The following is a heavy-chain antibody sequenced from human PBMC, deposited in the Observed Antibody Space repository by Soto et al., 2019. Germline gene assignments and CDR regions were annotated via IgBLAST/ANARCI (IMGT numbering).Heavy chain of an antibody. CDR1: GGSLSPNY. Sequence: PSETLSLTCTVSGGSLSPNYWTWIRQPPGKGLEWVGYIYFGGTTSYNPSLRSRVTISLETSNSQFSLRLSSVTAADTAVYYCAMSEPSSGYFRPIDAFDSWGQGTMVTVSS. V-gene: IGHV4-59*12. CDR3: AMSEPSSGYFRPIDAFDS. D-gene: IGHD3-22*01. J-gene: IGHJ3*02. CDR2: IYFGGTT.